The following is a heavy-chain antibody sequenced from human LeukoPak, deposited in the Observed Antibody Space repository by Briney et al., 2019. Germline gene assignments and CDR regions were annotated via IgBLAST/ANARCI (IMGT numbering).Heavy chain of an antibody. CDR3: ARVPGGMEWSDFDY. CDR2: ISSSSSDL. J-gene: IGHJ4*02. D-gene: IGHD3-3*01. CDR1: GFTFSHFS. V-gene: IGHV3-21*06. Sequence: GGSLRLSCEASGFTFSHFSMNWVRQAPGKGLEWVSSISSSSSDLYYADSVKGRFTISRDNIKNSLYLQMNSLRAEDTAVYYCARVPGGMEWSDFDYWGQGTLVTVSS.